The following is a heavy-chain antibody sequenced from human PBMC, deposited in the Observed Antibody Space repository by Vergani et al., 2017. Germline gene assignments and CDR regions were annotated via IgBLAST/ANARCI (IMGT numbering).Heavy chain of an antibody. CDR1: GYTFTNYY. CDR2: INPNSGGT. Sequence: QVLLVQSGAEVKKPGASGRVSCKTSGYTFTNYYMHWVRQAPGQGLEWMGWINPNSGGTNYAQKFQGRVTMTRDTSISTAYMELSRLRSDDTAVYYCLRTITGTTEWFDPWGQGTLVTVSS. D-gene: IGHD1-7*01. CDR3: LRTITGTTEWFDP. V-gene: IGHV1-2*02. J-gene: IGHJ5*02.